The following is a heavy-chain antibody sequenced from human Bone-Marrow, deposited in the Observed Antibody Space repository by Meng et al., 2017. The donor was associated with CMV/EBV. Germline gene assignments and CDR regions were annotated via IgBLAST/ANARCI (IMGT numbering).Heavy chain of an antibody. D-gene: IGHD1-26*01. Sequence: GGSLRLSCAASGFTFSSYAMSWVRQAPGKGLEWVSSISSSSSYIYYADSVKGRFTISRDNAKNSLYLQMNSLRAEDTAVYYCARDRGELVGAPVVWGQGTLVTVSS. V-gene: IGHV3-21*01. CDR1: GFTFSSYA. J-gene: IGHJ4*02. CDR3: ARDRGELVGAPVV. CDR2: ISSSSSYI.